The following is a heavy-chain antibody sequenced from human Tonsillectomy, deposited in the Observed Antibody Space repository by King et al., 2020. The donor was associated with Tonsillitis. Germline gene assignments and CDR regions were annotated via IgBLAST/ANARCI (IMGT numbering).Heavy chain of an antibody. CDR3: ARDFWYGGTYSSNGYTVLVDYFDY. CDR1: GYAFTTFY. V-gene: IGHV1-46*01. D-gene: IGHD6-13*01. J-gene: IGHJ4*02. CDR2: INPSGGGT. Sequence: VQLVQSGAEVKKPGASVKVSCKASGYAFTTFYIHWVRQAPGQGLEWMGVINPSGGGTTYARNFQGRVTVTRDTSTSTVYMELSSLRSEDTAVYYCARDFWYGGTYSSNGYTVLVDYFDYWGQGTLVTVSS.